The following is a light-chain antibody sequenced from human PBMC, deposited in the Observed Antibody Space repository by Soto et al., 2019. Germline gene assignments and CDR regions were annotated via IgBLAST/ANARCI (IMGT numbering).Light chain of an antibody. CDR3: QQLTIYPFT. CDR1: QVIARY. Sequence: DIQLTQSPSFLSASVGVRVTLTCRASQVIARYLAWYQQKPGQAPKLLIYAASTLQSGVPARVSGSGSGTEFTLTISSLQPADFATYYCQQLTIYPFTFGGGTKLEIK. V-gene: IGKV1-9*01. CDR2: AAS. J-gene: IGKJ4*01.